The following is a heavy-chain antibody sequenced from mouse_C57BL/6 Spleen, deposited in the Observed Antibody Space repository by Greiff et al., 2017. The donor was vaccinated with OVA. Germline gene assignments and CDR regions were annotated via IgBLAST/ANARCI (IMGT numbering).Heavy chain of an antibody. V-gene: IGHV1-69*01. CDR3: ARGFITDYYAMDY. CDR1: GYTFTSYW. CDR2: IDPSDSYT. D-gene: IGHD1-1*01. Sequence: QVQLQQPGAELVMPGASVKLSCKASGYTFTSYWMHWVKQRPGQGLEWIGEIDPSDSYTNYNQKFKGKSTLTVDKSSSTAYMQLSSLTSEDSAVYYCARGFITDYYAMDYWGKGTSVTVSS. J-gene: IGHJ4*01.